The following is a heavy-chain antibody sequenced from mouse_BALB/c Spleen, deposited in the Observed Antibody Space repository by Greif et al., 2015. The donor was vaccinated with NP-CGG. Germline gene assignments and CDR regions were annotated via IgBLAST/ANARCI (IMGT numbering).Heavy chain of an antibody. Sequence: EVQVVESGGGLVKPGGSLKLSCAASGFTFSSYTMSWVRQTPEKRLEWVATISSGGSYTYYPDSVKGRFTISRDNAKNALYLQMSSLKSEDTAMYYCTRDYGYDEGFAYWGQGTLVTVSA. V-gene: IGHV5-6-4*01. CDR1: GFTFSSYT. D-gene: IGHD2-2*01. CDR2: ISSGGSYT. J-gene: IGHJ3*01. CDR3: TRDYGYDEGFAY.